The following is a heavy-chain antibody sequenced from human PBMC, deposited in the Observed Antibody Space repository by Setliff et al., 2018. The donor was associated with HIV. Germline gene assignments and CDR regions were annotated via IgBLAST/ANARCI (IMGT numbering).Heavy chain of an antibody. V-gene: IGHV3-23*01. Sequence: PGGSLRLSCAASGFTFSYYALSWVRQAPGKGLEWVSSISGSGVSTYYADSVKGRFTISGDSSKNTLYLQMNSLRAEDTAVYYCARDRRDLYYGSGSYYNGGYYFDYWGQGTLVTVSS. CDR1: GFTFSYYA. CDR3: ARDRRDLYYGSGSYYNGGYYFDY. D-gene: IGHD3-10*01. CDR2: ISGSGVST. J-gene: IGHJ4*02.